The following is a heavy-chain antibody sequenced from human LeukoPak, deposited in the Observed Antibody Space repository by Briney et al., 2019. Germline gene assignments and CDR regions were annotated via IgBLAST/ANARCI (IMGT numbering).Heavy chain of an antibody. CDR3: VRGGSRSWDYYISYCMDV. D-gene: IGHD6-13*01. CDR2: INHSGST. Sequence: SETLSLTCAVYGGSFSDYSWTWIRQSPGKGLEWIGEINHSGSTNYIPSLKSRIALAVDPSKNQFSLKLSSVTAADTAVYYCVRGGSRSWDYYISYCMDVWGKGTSVTVSS. V-gene: IGHV4-34*01. CDR1: GGSFSDYS. J-gene: IGHJ6*03.